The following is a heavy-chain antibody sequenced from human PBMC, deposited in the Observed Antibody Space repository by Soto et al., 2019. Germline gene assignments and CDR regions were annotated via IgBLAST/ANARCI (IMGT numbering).Heavy chain of an antibody. CDR2: IIPIFGTA. CDR1: GGTFGSYA. CDR3: EGNLGDTAMVIFYYGMDV. J-gene: IGHJ6*02. D-gene: IGHD5-18*01. Sequence: SVKVSCKASGGTFGSYAISWVRQAPGQGLEWMGGIIPIFGTANYAQKFQGRVTITADESTSTAYMELSSLRSEDTAVYYCEGNLGDTAMVIFYYGMDVWGQGTTVTVSS. V-gene: IGHV1-69*13.